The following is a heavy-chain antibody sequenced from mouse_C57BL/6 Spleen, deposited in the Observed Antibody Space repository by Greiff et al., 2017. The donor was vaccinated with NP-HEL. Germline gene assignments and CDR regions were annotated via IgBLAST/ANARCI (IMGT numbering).Heavy chain of an antibody. CDR3: ARSLNGYAMDY. Sequence: VQLKQSGAELVRPGTSVKMSCKASGYTFTNYWIGWAKQRPGHGLEWIGDIYPGGGYTNYNEKFKGKATLTADKSSSTAYMQFSSLTSEDSAIYYCARSLNGYAMDYWGQGTSVTVSS. J-gene: IGHJ4*01. V-gene: IGHV1-63*01. CDR2: IYPGGGYT. D-gene: IGHD1-3*01. CDR1: GYTFTNYW.